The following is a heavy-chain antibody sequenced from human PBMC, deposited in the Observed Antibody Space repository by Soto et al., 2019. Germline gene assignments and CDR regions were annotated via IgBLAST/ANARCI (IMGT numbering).Heavy chain of an antibody. Sequence: QVQLVQSGAEVKKPGSSVKVSCKASGGTFSSYTISWVRQAPGQGLEWMGRIIPILGIANYAQKFQGRVTITADKSTSTAYMELSSLRSEDTAMYYCASPTVVPAASDYYYYMDVWGKGTTVTVSS. CDR1: GGTFSSYT. V-gene: IGHV1-69*02. D-gene: IGHD2-2*01. J-gene: IGHJ6*03. CDR3: ASPTVVPAASDYYYYMDV. CDR2: IIPILGIA.